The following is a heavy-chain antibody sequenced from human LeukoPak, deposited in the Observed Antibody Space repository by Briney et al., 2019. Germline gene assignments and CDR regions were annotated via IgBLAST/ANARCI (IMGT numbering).Heavy chain of an antibody. J-gene: IGHJ4*02. Sequence: GGSLRLSCAASGFTFSSYAMSWVRQAPGKGLEWVSAISGSGGSTYSAASVKGRFTISRDNSKNTLYLQMNRLRAEDTAVYYCAKPTRLVYSYDSSGWGAGYFDYWGQGTLVTVSS. D-gene: IGHD3-22*01. V-gene: IGHV3-23*01. CDR2: ISGSGGST. CDR1: GFTFSSYA. CDR3: AKPTRLVYSYDSSGWGAGYFDY.